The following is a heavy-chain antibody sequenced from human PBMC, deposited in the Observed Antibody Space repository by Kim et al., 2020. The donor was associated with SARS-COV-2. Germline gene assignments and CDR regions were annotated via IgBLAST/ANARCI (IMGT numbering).Heavy chain of an antibody. Sequence: SGPTLVNPTQTLTLTCTFSGFSLSTSGVGVGWIRQPPGKALEWLALIYWDDDKRYSPSLKSRLTITKDTSKNQVVLTMTNMDPVDTATYYCAQDRGRRDGCLGWYVDLWGRGTLVTVSS. J-gene: IGHJ2*01. D-gene: IGHD6-19*01. CDR1: GFSLSTSGVG. V-gene: IGHV2-5*02. CDR2: IYWDDDK. CDR3: AQDRGRRDGCLGWYVDL.